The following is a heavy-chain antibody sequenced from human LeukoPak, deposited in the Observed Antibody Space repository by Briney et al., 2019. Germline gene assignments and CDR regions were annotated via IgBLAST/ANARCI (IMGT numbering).Heavy chain of an antibody. Sequence: GASVKVSCKASGYTFTSQGISWMRQAPGQGLEWMGGIITIFGTTNYAQKFQGRVTISADKSSSTAYMELSSLRSDDTAVYYCARGQRGGSHYYFDYWGQGTLVTVSS. CDR3: ARGQRGGSHYYFDY. D-gene: IGHD1-26*01. CDR2: IITIFGTT. J-gene: IGHJ4*02. V-gene: IGHV1-69*06. CDR1: GYTFTSQG.